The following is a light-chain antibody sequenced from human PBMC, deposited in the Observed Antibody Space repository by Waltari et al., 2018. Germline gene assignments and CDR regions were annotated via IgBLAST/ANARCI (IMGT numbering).Light chain of an antibody. CDR2: AAS. J-gene: IGKJ2*01. CDR1: QSINNY. V-gene: IGKV1-39*01. Sequence: IQMTQPPASLSASVGDRVTITCRASQSINNYLNWYQQKPGKAPNLLIYAASSLHSGVPSRFSGSGSGTDFTLTISSLQADDVATYYCQQSSSTPQDAFGQGTKLEIK. CDR3: QQSSSTPQDA.